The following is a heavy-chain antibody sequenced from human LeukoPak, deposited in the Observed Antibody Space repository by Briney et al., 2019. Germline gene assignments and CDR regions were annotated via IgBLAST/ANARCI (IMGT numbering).Heavy chain of an antibody. CDR3: ARGEYYYGSGTLNWFDP. CDR2: IYTSGSA. V-gene: IGHV4-61*02. J-gene: IGHJ5*02. D-gene: IGHD3-10*01. Sequence: SQTLSLTCTVSGGSISSGSYYWSWIRQPAGKGLEWIGRIYTSGSANYNPSLKSRVTISVETYKTQFSLKLKSVTAADTAVYYCARGEYYYGSGTLNWFDPWGQGTLVTVSS. CDR1: GGSISSGSYY.